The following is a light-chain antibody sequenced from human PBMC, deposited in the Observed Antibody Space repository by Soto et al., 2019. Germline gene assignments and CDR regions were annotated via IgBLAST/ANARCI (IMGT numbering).Light chain of an antibody. CDR2: GAS. Sequence: EVVLTQSPATLSLSPGERATLSCRTSLSVSVYLDWYQQKPGQAPRLLISGASSRATGIPDRFSGSGSGTDFTLTISRLEPEDFAVYFCQQYGSSPPITFGPGTKVDIK. CDR1: LSVSVY. V-gene: IGKV3-20*01. CDR3: QQYGSSPPIT. J-gene: IGKJ3*01.